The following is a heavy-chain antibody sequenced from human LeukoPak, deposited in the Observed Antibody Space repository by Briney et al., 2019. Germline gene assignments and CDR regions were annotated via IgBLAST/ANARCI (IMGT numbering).Heavy chain of an antibody. CDR1: GGSFSGYY. CDR3: ARGSLHYYYDSRGYFDY. CDR2: INHSGST. J-gene: IGHJ4*02. Sequence: SETLSLTCAVYGGSFSGYYWSWIRQPPGKGLEWIGEINHSGSTNYNPSLKSRVSISVDTSKNQFSLKLSSVTAADTAVYYCARGSLHYYYDSRGYFDYWGQGTLVTVSS. D-gene: IGHD3-22*01. V-gene: IGHV4-34*01.